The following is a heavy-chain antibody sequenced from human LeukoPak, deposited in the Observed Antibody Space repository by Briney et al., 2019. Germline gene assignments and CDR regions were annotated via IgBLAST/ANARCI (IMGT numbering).Heavy chain of an antibody. J-gene: IGHJ4*02. Sequence: GRSLRLSCAASGFTFSNYGMHWVRQAPGKGLEWVAVMSYDGSDTYYADSVKGRFTISRDNSKNTLYLQMNSLRAEDTAVYYCAKEAPIVASYLNWGQGTLVTVSS. CDR1: GFTFSNYG. V-gene: IGHV3-30*18. D-gene: IGHD5-12*01. CDR3: AKEAPIVASYLN. CDR2: MSYDGSDT.